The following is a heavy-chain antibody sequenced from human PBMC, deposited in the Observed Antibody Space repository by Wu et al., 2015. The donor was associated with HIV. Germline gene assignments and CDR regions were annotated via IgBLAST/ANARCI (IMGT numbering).Heavy chain of an antibody. J-gene: IGHJ6*04. Sequence: QVQLVQSGAEVKKPGASVKVSCKASGYTFTSYGISWVRQAPGQGLEWMGWISAYNGNTNYAQKLQGRVTMTTDTSTSTVYMELRSLRSDDTAVYYCARDRPSYYDFWSGSQRDVWGKGDHGHRLL. V-gene: IGHV1-18*01. CDR2: ISAYNGNT. CDR3: ARDRPSYYDFWSGSQRDV. D-gene: IGHD3-3*01. CDR1: GYTFTSYG.